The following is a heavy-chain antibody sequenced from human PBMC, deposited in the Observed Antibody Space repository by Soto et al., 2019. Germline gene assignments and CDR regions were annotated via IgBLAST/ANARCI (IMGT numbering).Heavy chain of an antibody. CDR2: AYYIGST. J-gene: IGHJ4*02. CDR1: GGSVSSGSYF. D-gene: IGHD3-16*01. CDR3: ARDPNSGWGSFDY. V-gene: IGHV4-61*01. Sequence: QVQLQESGPGLVKPSETLSLTCTVSGGSVSSGSYFWSWIRQPPGKGLEWIGYAYYIGSTKYNPTLKRRVTTSVDTSNNQFSLKLTSVTAADTAVYYCARDPNSGWGSFDYWSQGILVTVSS.